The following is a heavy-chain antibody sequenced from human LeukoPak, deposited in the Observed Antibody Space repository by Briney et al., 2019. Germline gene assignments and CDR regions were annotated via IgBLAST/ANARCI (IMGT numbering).Heavy chain of an antibody. CDR3: ARGQRGGRAMVRGLHNWFDP. D-gene: IGHD3-10*01. CDR1: GFTFSSYS. J-gene: IGHJ5*02. V-gene: IGHV3-21*01. CDR2: ISSSSSYI. Sequence: VGSLRLSCAASGFTFSSYSMNWVRQAPGKGLEWVSSISSSSSYIYYADSVKGRFTISRDNAKNSLYLQMNSLRAEDTAVYYCARGQRGGRAMVRGLHNWFDPWGQGTLVTVSS.